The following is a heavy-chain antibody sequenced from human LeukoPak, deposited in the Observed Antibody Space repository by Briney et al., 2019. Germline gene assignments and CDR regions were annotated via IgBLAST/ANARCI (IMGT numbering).Heavy chain of an antibody. V-gene: IGHV4-59*12. CDR1: GGSISSYY. CDR2: IYYSGST. CDR3: ARGGRGPDY. Sequence: SETLSLTCSVSGGSISSYYWSWIRQPPGKGLEWIGYIYYSGSTNYNPSHKSRVTISVDTSKNQFSLKLSSVTAADTAVYYCARGGRGPDYWGQGTLVTVSS. D-gene: IGHD3-10*01. J-gene: IGHJ4*02.